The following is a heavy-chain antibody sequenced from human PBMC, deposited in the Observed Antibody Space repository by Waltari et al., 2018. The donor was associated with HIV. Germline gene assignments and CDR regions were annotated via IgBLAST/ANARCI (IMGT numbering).Heavy chain of an antibody. J-gene: IGHJ6*02. CDR2: ISTYNGNP. CDR3: ARGGDPMVSHYYFGLDV. Sequence: QVQLVQSGTEVKKPGAAGKVACKGSGYTFSNFGITWVRQAPGQGLEWMGWISTYNGNPDSAQKFQGRVTMTTDTSTSTAYMELRRLISDDTAVYYCARGGDPMVSHYYFGLDVWGQGTTITVSS. D-gene: IGHD4-17*01. CDR1: GYTFSNFG. V-gene: IGHV1-18*01.